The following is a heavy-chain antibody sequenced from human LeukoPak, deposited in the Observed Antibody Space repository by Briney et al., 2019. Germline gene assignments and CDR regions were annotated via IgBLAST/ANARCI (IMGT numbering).Heavy chain of an antibody. CDR1: GFIFNSYS. Sequence: GGSLRLSCAASGFIFNSYSMNWVRQAPGKGLEWVSSISSSSNYIYYADSLKGRFTISRDNAKNSLYLQMNSLRAEDTAVYYCARDADSSSWSMYYYYGMDVWGQGTTVTVSS. CDR2: ISSSSNYI. CDR3: ARDADSSSWSMYYYYGMDV. V-gene: IGHV3-21*01. J-gene: IGHJ6*02. D-gene: IGHD6-13*01.